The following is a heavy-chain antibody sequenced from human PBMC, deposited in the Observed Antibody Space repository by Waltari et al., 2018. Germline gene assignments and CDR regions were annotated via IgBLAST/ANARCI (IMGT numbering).Heavy chain of an antibody. CDR2: FSPNSGGA. Sequence: QVQLVQSGAEVKKPGASVKVSCKASGYTFTGYYMHWVRQAPGQGLEWRGWFSPNSGGAPYAQQFQGRVTMTRDTSISTAYMELSGLTSDDTAVYYCAREGRDGSFDYWGQGTVVTVSS. CDR1: GYTFTGYY. D-gene: IGHD3-10*01. V-gene: IGHV1-2*02. CDR3: AREGRDGSFDY. J-gene: IGHJ4*02.